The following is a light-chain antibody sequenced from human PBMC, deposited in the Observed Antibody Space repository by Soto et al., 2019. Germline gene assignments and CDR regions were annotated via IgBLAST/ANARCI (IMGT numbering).Light chain of an antibody. V-gene: IGLV3-21*04. Sequence: SYELTQPPSVSVAPGKTARITCGGNNIGSKSVHWYQQKPGQAPVLVIYYDNDRPSGIPERFSGSNSGNTATLTISRVEAGYEADYYCQVWDSSSVFGTGTKLTVL. CDR1: NIGSKS. CDR3: QVWDSSSV. CDR2: YDN. J-gene: IGLJ1*01.